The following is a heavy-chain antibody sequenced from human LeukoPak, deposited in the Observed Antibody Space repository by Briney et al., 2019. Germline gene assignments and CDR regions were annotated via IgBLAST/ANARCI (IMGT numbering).Heavy chain of an antibody. CDR1: GYTFTSYY. CDR2: INPSGGST. V-gene: IGHV1-46*01. D-gene: IGHD3-22*01. CDR3: AREKEYYDSSGYPNWYFDL. J-gene: IGHJ2*01. Sequence: ASVKVSCKASGYTFTSYYMHWVRQAPGQGLEWMGIINPSGGSTSYAQKFQGRVTMTRDTSTSTAYMELRSLRSDDTAVYYCAREKEYYDSSGYPNWYFDLWGRGTLVTVSS.